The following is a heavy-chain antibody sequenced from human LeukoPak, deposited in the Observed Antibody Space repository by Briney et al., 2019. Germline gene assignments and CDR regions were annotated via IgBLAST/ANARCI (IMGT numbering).Heavy chain of an antibody. Sequence: PGGSLRLSCAASGFTFSTSTMNWVRQAPGKGLEWVSSISSSSSSYIYYADSVKGRFTISRDNAKNSLYLQMNSLRAEDTAVYYCARHLYYDSNGYYYWGQGTLVTVSS. J-gene: IGHJ4*02. V-gene: IGHV3-21*01. CDR1: GFTFSTST. D-gene: IGHD3-22*01. CDR2: ISSSSSSYI. CDR3: ARHLYYDSNGYYY.